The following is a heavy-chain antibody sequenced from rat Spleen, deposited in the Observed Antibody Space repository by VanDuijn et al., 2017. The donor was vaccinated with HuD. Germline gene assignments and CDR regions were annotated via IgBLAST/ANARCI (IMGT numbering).Heavy chain of an antibody. CDR2: ITNTGGSS. Sequence: EVQLVESGGGLVQPGRSLKLSCAASGFTFSNYGMAWVRQTPTEGLEWVASITNTGGSSYYLDSVKGRFTISRDNTQSTLYLQMDSLRSEDTATYYCARHPQLGVFWYFDFWGPGTMVTVSS. D-gene: IGHD5-1*01. V-gene: IGHV5S13*01. J-gene: IGHJ1*01. CDR3: ARHPQLGVFWYFDF. CDR1: GFTFSNYG.